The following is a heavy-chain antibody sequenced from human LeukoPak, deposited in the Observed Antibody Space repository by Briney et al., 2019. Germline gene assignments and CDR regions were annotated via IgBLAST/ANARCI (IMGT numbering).Heavy chain of an antibody. V-gene: IGHV3-23*01. J-gene: IGHJ4*02. CDR3: AKENTKTPIRPGEATVTKGYFDY. D-gene: IGHD4-17*01. CDR2: ISGSGGNT. Sequence: GGSLRLSCAASGFTFSSYAMSWVRQAPGKGLEWVSVISGSGGNTYYADSVKGRFAISRDNSKNTLYLQMNSLRAEDTAVYYCAKENTKTPIRPGEATVTKGYFDYWGQGTLVTVSS. CDR1: GFTFSSYA.